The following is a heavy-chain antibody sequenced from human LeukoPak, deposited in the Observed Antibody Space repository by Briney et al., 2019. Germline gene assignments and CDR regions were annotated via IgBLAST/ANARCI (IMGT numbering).Heavy chain of an antibody. CDR2: ISGSGGST. Sequence: GGSLRLSCAASGFTFSSYAMSWVRQAPGKGLEWVSDISGSGGSTYYADSVKGRFTISRDNSKNTLYLQMNSLRAEDTAVYYCARGYYDFWNYFDYWGQGTLVTVSS. V-gene: IGHV3-23*01. CDR1: GFTFSSYA. J-gene: IGHJ4*02. CDR3: ARGYYDFWNYFDY. D-gene: IGHD3-3*01.